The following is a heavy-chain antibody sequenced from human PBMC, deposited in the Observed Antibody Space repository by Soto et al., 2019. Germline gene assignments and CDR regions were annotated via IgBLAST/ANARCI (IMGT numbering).Heavy chain of an antibody. J-gene: IGHJ5*02. CDR3: AKDHLPTTITTPWFDP. D-gene: IGHD4-17*01. Sequence: QVQLVGSGGGVVQPGRSLRLSCEASGFSFSSHGMHWVRQAPGKGLEWLAVISYAGNNKYYADSVKARFSISRDNYKNTLYPQMNSLRAEDTAVYYCAKDHLPTTITTPWFDPWGQGTLVTVSS. V-gene: IGHV3-30*18. CDR2: ISYAGNNK. CDR1: GFSFSSHG.